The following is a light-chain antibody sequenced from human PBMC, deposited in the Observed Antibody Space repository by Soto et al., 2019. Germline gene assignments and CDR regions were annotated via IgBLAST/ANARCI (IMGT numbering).Light chain of an antibody. CDR3: QQYNDWPRILT. J-gene: IGKJ4*01. Sequence: EIVLTQSPDTLSVSPGEGATLSCRASQNVSSNLAWYRQKPGQAPRLLMYDISTRATYIPARFSGSGSGTEFTLTINSLQPEDFAVYYCQQYNDWPRILTFGGGTKVDIK. CDR1: QNVSSN. CDR2: DIS. V-gene: IGKV3-15*01.